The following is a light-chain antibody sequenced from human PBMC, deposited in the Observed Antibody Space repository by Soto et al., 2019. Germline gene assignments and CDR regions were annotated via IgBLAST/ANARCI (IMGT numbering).Light chain of an antibody. J-gene: IGLJ2*01. CDR2: DVS. Sequence: QSVLTQPASVSGSPGQSITISCTGTSSDLGSYDLVSWYQEHPGKAPKLMIYDVSRRPSGISDRFSGSKSGNTATLTISGLQADDEADYYCCSYGGFSNVLFGGGTKLTVL. CDR1: SSDLGSYDL. V-gene: IGLV2-23*02. CDR3: CSYGGFSNVL.